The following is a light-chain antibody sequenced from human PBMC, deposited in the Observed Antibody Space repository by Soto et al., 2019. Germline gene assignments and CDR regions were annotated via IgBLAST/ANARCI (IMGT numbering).Light chain of an antibody. CDR1: QSISSC. CDR2: DAT. V-gene: IGKV1-5*01. J-gene: IGKJ1*01. CDR3: QQHNCYSPWR. Sequence: LQMAKSPFTLSASVGARFTITCRTVQSISSCCAWYQRKPDKSPKLLIYDATSLASGAPSRFSGSRSGTEFTLIISSMQPDDFTTYYCQQHNCYSPWRFGHGTKV.